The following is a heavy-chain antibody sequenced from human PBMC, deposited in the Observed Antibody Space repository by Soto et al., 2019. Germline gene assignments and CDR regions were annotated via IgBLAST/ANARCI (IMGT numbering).Heavy chain of an antibody. D-gene: IGHD2-15*01. CDR3: ARNVTRIADSYYGMDV. CDR2: MNPNNDNT. V-gene: IGHV1-8*01. J-gene: IGHJ6*02. CDR1: GYTFTSYD. Sequence: ASVKVSCKASGYTFTSYDINWVRQATGQGLEWMGWMNPNNDNTGYAQKLQGRVTMTRNTATSTAYMELRSLRSDDTAVYYCARNVTRIADSYYGMDVWGQGTTVTVSS.